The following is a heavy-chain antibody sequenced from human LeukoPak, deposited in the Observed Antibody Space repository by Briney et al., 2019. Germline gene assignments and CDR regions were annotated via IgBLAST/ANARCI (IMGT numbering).Heavy chain of an antibody. Sequence: PGGSLRLSCAASGFTFSSYWMHWVRQAPGKGLVWVSAISGSGGSTYYADSVKGRFTISRDNSRNTLYLQMNSLRAEDTAVYYCAKSISGADYYYYYYMDVWGKGTTVTVSS. D-gene: IGHD3-3*01. CDR2: ISGSGGST. V-gene: IGHV3-23*01. CDR1: GFTFSSYW. J-gene: IGHJ6*03. CDR3: AKSISGADYYYYYYMDV.